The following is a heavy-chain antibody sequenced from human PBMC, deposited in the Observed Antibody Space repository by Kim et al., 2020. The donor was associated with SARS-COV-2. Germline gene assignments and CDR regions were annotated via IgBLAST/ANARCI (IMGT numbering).Heavy chain of an antibody. Sequence: GGSLRLSCAASEFTFNNYWMRWVRQAPGKGLECVATVNQDGTDKYYVDSVKGRFTISRDNPKNSLFLQMNSLRVDDTAVYYCATLTRGSGVDVWGRGTTVTVPS. V-gene: IGHV3-7*03. CDR2: VNQDGTDK. CDR3: ATLTRGSGVDV. J-gene: IGHJ6*02. D-gene: IGHD1-1*01. CDR1: EFTFNNYW.